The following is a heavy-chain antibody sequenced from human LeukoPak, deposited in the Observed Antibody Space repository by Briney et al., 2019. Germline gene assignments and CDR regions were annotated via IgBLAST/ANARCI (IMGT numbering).Heavy chain of an antibody. V-gene: IGHV3-11*04. Sequence: GGSLRLSCAASGFTFSEFYMSWTRQAPGKGLEWVSYISSGGDIIYYSDSVKGRFTISRDNAKTSLYLQLNSLRAEDTAVYYCARVWASGYDSAFYMDVWGKGTTVTVSS. CDR1: GFTFSEFY. CDR2: ISSGGDII. J-gene: IGHJ6*03. CDR3: ARVWASGYDSAFYMDV. D-gene: IGHD5-12*01.